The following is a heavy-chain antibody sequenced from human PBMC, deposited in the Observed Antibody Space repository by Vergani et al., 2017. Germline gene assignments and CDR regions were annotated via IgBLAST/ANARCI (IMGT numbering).Heavy chain of an antibody. D-gene: IGHD6-13*01. CDR2: ISYNGGNQ. CDR3: TRNVADTHSSIWPLNYHYFMDV. CDR1: GFKFSNFG. J-gene: IGHJ6*03. V-gene: IGHV3-33*05. Sequence: QVQLVETGGNLVQPGRSLRLSCAAAGFKFSNFGMHWVRQVPGKGLEWVAFISYNGGNQYYADSVQGRFTISRDNTKNILYLQMSSMRVEETALYYCTRNVADTHSSIWPLNYHYFMDVWGEGTTVTFSS.